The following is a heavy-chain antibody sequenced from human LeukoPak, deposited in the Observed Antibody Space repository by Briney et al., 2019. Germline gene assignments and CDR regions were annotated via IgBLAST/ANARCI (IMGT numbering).Heavy chain of an antibody. CDR1: GYTFTGYY. Sequence: ASVKVSCKASGYTFTGYYMRWVRQAPGQGLEWMGWINPNSGGTNYAQKFQGRVTMTRDTSISTAYMELSRLRSDDTAVYYCARVLVATVGGLLFDYWGQGTLVTVSS. CDR3: ARVLVATVGGLLFDY. V-gene: IGHV1-2*02. J-gene: IGHJ4*02. CDR2: INPNSGGT. D-gene: IGHD5-12*01.